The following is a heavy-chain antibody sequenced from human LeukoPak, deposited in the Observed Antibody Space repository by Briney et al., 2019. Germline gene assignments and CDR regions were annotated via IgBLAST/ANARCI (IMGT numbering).Heavy chain of an antibody. Sequence: QAGGSLRLSCAASGFTFSSYGMLWVRQAPGKGLEWVAVISYDGSNKYYADSVKGRFTISRDNSKNTLYLQMNSLRAEDTAVYYCAKDHIRFLEWSPTVFDYWGQGTLVTVSS. J-gene: IGHJ4*02. D-gene: IGHD3-3*01. CDR2: ISYDGSNK. CDR3: AKDHIRFLEWSPTVFDY. CDR1: GFTFSSYG. V-gene: IGHV3-30*18.